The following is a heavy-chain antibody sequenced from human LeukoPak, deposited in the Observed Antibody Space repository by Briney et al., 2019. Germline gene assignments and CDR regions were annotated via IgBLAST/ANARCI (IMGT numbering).Heavy chain of an antibody. D-gene: IGHD2/OR15-2a*01. CDR3: AKKLWPHDAFDI. V-gene: IGHV4-59*12. J-gene: IGHJ3*02. CDR1: GVSMRDYY. CDR2: INYSGAT. Sequence: SETLSLTCSDSGVSMRDYYWIWIRQPPGRGLEWIGYINYSGATNYTPSLKSRVTISVDKSKKQFSLKLRSVTAADTAVYYCAKKLWPHDAFDIWGHGTLVTVYS.